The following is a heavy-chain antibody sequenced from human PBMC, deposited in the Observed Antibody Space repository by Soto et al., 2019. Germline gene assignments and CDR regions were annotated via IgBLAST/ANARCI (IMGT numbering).Heavy chain of an antibody. CDR2: YHSGGST. D-gene: IGHD1-1*01. V-gene: IGHV4-30-4*01. Sequence: QVQLQESGSGLLKPSKWLSLTCTVSGVSLNTVDPWWGWIRQSPGKGLGFIGYYHSGGSTYYDASFRSRVIISADTSNSQFSLKLSSVTVADTAVYFCVRSRQMESGNDYGLDVWGQGTTVTVSS. CDR3: VRSRQMESGNDYGLDV. CDR1: GVSLNTVDPW. J-gene: IGHJ6*02.